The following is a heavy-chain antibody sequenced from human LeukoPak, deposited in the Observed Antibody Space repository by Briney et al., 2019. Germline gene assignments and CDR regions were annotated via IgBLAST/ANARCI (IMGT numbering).Heavy chain of an antibody. J-gene: IGHJ4*02. CDR3: ATGVLRVLGEVTPDFDY. CDR1: GYTLTELS. CDR2: FDPEDGET. Sequence: ASVKVSCKVSGYTLTELSMHWVRQAPGKGLEWMGGFDPEDGETIYAQKFQGRVTMTEDTSTDTDYMELSSLRSEDTAVYYCATGVLRVLGEVTPDFDYWGQGTLVTVSS. V-gene: IGHV1-24*01. D-gene: IGHD3-3*01.